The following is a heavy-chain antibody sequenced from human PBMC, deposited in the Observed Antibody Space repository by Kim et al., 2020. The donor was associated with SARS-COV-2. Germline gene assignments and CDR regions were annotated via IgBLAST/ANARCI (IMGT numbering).Heavy chain of an antibody. CDR2: IYHSGST. J-gene: IGHJ4*02. CDR1: GGSISSGGYS. Sequence: TLSLTCAVSGGSISSGGYSWSWIRQPPGKGLEWIGYIYHSGSTYYNPSLKSRVTISVDRSKNQFSLKLSSVTAADTAVYYCARVSGGGRFLEGGYFDYWGQGTLVTVSS. D-gene: IGHD3-3*01. V-gene: IGHV4-30-2*01. CDR3: ARVSGGGRFLEGGYFDY.